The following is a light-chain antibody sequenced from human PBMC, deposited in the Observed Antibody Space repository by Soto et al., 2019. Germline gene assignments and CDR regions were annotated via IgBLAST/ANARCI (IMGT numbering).Light chain of an antibody. V-gene: IGLV2-8*01. J-gene: IGLJ1*01. Sequence: QSVLAQPPSASGSPGQSVSISCTGTSSDGGGYIYVSWYQHHPGNAPTLMIYDINKMTSGVPDRFSGFKSGNTAALTVSGLQAEDEADYYSSSYARSNPPYVVGTGTKV. CDR1: SSDGGGYIY. CDR3: SSYARSNPPYV. CDR2: DIN.